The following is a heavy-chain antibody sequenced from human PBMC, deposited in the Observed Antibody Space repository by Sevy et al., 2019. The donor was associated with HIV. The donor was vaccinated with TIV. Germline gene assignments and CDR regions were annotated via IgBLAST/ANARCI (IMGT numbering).Heavy chain of an antibody. CDR3: ARGYYYDGNGDDAFDI. J-gene: IGHJ3*02. Sequence: ASVKFSCKASGYTFTSYDINWVRQATGQGLEWMGWMNPNSGGRGYAQKFQGRVTMTRDTSISTAYMELSSLRSEDTAVYYCARGYYYDGNGDDAFDIWGQGTMVTVSS. V-gene: IGHV1-8*01. D-gene: IGHD3-22*01. CDR1: GYTFTSYD. CDR2: MNPNSGGR.